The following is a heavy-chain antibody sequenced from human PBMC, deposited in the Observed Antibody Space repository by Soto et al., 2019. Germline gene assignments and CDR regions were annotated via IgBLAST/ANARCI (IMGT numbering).Heavy chain of an antibody. J-gene: IGHJ5*02. CDR1: GFTFSSYA. V-gene: IGHV3-23*01. D-gene: IGHD2-15*01. CDR2: ISGSGDYT. CDR3: AKDSRSHPQGWFDP. Sequence: EVQLLESGGGLVQPGESLRLSCAASGFTFSSYAMTWVRQAPGKGLEWVSSISGSGDYTYFADSVKGRFTISRDSSKDTRYLQMSSLRVEDTAIYYCAKDSRSHPQGWFDPWGQGTLVTVSS.